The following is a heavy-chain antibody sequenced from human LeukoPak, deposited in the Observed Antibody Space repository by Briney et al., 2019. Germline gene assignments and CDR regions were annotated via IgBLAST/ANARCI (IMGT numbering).Heavy chain of an antibody. Sequence: SEPLSLTCAVYGGSFSGYYWSWIRQPPGKGLEWIGEINHSGSTNYNPFLKSRVTISVDTSKNQFSLKLSSVTAADTDVYDCAREAGAYGDYVGLYYFDYWGQGTLVTVSS. J-gene: IGHJ4*02. CDR2: INHSGST. D-gene: IGHD4-17*01. V-gene: IGHV4-34*01. CDR1: GGSFSGYY. CDR3: AREAGAYGDYVGLYYFDY.